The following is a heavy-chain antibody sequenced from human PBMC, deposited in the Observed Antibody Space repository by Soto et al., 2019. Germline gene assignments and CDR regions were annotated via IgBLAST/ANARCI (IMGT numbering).Heavy chain of an antibody. CDR2: TYYRSKWYN. Sequence: PSQTLSLTRAISGDSVSSNSAAWNWIRQSPSRGLEWLGRTYYRSKWYNDYAVSVKSRITINPDTSKNQFSLQLNSVTPEDTAVYYCARDHSHDFWSGYYFDYWGQGTLVTVSS. J-gene: IGHJ4*02. V-gene: IGHV6-1*01. CDR3: ARDHSHDFWSGYYFDY. D-gene: IGHD3-3*01. CDR1: GDSVSSNSAA.